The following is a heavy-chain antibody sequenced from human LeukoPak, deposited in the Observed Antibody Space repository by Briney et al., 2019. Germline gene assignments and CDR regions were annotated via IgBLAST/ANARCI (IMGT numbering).Heavy chain of an antibody. V-gene: IGHV3-30*04. J-gene: IGHJ4*02. CDR3: AQGSTYYYDSSAPPRDY. D-gene: IGHD3-22*01. Sequence: PGGSLRLSCAASGFTFSSYAMHWVRQAPGKGLEWVAVISYDGSNKYYADSVKGRFTISRDNSKNTLYLQMNSLRAEDTAVYYCAQGSTYYYDSSAPPRDYWGQGTLVTVSS. CDR1: GFTFSSYA. CDR2: ISYDGSNK.